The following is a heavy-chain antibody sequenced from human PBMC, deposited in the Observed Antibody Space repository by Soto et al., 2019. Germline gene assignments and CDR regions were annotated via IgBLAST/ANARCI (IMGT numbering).Heavy chain of an antibody. CDR3: ARGTPTAMAAYYYYYYGMDV. V-gene: IGHV3-7*05. J-gene: IGHJ6*02. CDR1: GFTFSSYW. D-gene: IGHD5-18*01. Sequence: GGSLRLSCAASGFTFSSYWMSWVRQAPGKGLEWVANIKQDGSEKYYVDSVKGRFTISRDNAKNSLYLQMNSLRAEDTAVYYCARGTPTAMAAYYYYYYGMDVWGQGTTVTVSS. CDR2: IKQDGSEK.